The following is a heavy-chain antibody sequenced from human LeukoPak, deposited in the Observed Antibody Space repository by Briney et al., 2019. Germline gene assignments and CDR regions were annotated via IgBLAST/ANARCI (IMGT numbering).Heavy chain of an antibody. CDR1: GGTFSSYA. CDR3: ARGYDFWSGFDY. Sequence: SVKVSCKASGGTFSSYAISWVRQAPGQGLEWMGGIIPIFGTANYAQKFQGRVTITADESTSTAYMELSSLRSEDTAVHYCARGYDFWSGFDYWGQGTLVTVSS. J-gene: IGHJ4*02. V-gene: IGHV1-69*13. D-gene: IGHD3-3*01. CDR2: IIPIFGTA.